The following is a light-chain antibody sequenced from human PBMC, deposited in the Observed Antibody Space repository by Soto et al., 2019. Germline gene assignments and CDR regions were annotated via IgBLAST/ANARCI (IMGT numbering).Light chain of an antibody. CDR1: SSDIGSYNF. CDR3: TSYAGSNFPVV. J-gene: IGLJ2*01. V-gene: IGLV2-8*01. Sequence: QSALTQPPSASGSPGQSVTISCTGASSDIGSYNFVSWYQQHPDKAPKLLIYDVTHRPSGVPDRFSGSKSGNTASLTVSCLLAEDEADYYCTSYAGSNFPVVFGGGTKLTVL. CDR2: DVT.